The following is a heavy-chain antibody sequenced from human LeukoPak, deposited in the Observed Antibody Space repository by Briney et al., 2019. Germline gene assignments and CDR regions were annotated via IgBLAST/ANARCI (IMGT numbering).Heavy chain of an antibody. CDR1: GFTFSSYG. CDR2: ISYDGSNK. J-gene: IGHJ4*02. V-gene: IGHV3-30*03. CDR3: ARDIGYFHFDY. D-gene: IGHD6-13*01. Sequence: GGSLRLSCAASGFTFSSYGMHWVRQAPGKGLEWVAVISYDGSNKDYADSVKGRFTISRDNAKNSLYLQMNSLRAEDTAVYYCARDIGYFHFDYWGQGTLVTVSS.